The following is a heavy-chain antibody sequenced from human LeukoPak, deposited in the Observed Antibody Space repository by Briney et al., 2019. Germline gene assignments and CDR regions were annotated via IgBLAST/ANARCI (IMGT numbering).Heavy chain of an antibody. D-gene: IGHD3-22*01. CDR1: GGTFSSYA. CDR2: IIPIFGTA. CDR3: ARWGSGYYDSSGYYP. Sequence: GASVKVSCKASGGTFSSYAISWVRQAPGQGLEWMGGIIPIFGTANYAQKFQGRVTITADESTSTAYMELSSLRSEDTAVYYCARWGSGYYDSSGYYPWGQGTLVTVSS. J-gene: IGHJ5*02. V-gene: IGHV1-69*13.